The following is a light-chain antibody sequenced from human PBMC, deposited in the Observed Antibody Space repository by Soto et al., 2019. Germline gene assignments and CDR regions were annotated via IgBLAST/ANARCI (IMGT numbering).Light chain of an antibody. V-gene: IGKV3-11*01. Sequence: PGERATLSCRASQSVDNYLAGYQQKPGQAPRLLIYDASHRATGIPARFSGSGSGTDFTLTVSSLEPGDSAIYYCQQRNDWQVTFGQGTRLEIK. CDR1: QSVDNY. J-gene: IGKJ5*01. CDR3: QQRNDWQVT. CDR2: DAS.